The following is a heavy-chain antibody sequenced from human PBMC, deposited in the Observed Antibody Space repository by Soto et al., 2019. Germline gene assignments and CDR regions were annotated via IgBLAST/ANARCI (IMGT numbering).Heavy chain of an antibody. CDR3: AREGQWQRPLFDY. J-gene: IGHJ4*02. CDR2: INTYNGDT. Sequence: GASVKVSCKASGYTFTSYGINWVRQAPGQGLEWMAWINTYNGDTNFSQKLQGRVTVTTDTSTSTAYMELRSLGSDDTAVYYCAREGQWQRPLFDYWGQGTLVTVSS. D-gene: IGHD6-19*01. CDR1: GYTFTSYG. V-gene: IGHV1-18*01.